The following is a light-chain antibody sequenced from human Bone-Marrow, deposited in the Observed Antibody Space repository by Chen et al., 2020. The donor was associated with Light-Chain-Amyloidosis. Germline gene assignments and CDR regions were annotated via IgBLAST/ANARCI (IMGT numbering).Light chain of an antibody. Sequence: QSALTQPASASGSPGQSLTISCTGSSSDVGNYNLVSWYQQHPGKAPKLMIFEVNKRPSGVSNRFSGSKSGNTASLTISGLLAEDEADYHCGSYAGSNTVVFGGGTKLTVL. CDR1: SSDVGNYNL. V-gene: IGLV2-23*02. CDR3: GSYAGSNTVV. J-gene: IGLJ2*01. CDR2: EVN.